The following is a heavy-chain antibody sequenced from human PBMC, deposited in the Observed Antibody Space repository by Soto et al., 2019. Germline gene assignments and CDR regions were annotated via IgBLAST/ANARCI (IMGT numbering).Heavy chain of an antibody. D-gene: IGHD3-10*01. CDR2: ISAYNGKT. CDR1: GYTFTSYG. Sequence: ASVKVSFKASGYTFTSYGISWVRQAPGQGLEWMGWISAYNGKTNYAQKLQGRVTMTTDTPTSTAYMELRSLRSDDTAVYYCARLTMAKDAFDIWGQGTMVTVSS. CDR3: ARLTMAKDAFDI. J-gene: IGHJ3*02. V-gene: IGHV1-18*01.